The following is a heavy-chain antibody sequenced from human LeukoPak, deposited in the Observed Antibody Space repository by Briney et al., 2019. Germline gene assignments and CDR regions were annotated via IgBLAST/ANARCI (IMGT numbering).Heavy chain of an antibody. CDR1: GFTARSSF. J-gene: IGHJ6*02. CDR2: IYTGVTT. CDR3: TRDPAMTSGYGMDV. Sequence: AGGSLRLSCAASGFTARSSFMSCVRQPPGKGLEWVSVIYTGVTTYYADSVMGRFTISRDDSKNTVFLQMDSLRAEDTAVYYCTRDPAMTSGYGMDVWGQGTTVTVSS. V-gene: IGHV3-66*01. D-gene: IGHD1-26*01.